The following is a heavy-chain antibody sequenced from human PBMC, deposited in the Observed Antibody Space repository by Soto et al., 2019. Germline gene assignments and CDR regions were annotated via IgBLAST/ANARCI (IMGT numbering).Heavy chain of an antibody. Sequence: QVQLMQSGAEVKKPGASVKVSCKASGNTFTNYYIHWVRQAPGQGLEWMGTVNPSGGHTTYSQNFLSSVVMTRDPATNTYDMELICLNSDDTAVYYFARGGHVVVVIAAFDSFGQGTLVTVPS. CDR2: VNPSGGHT. CDR3: ARGGHVVVVIAAFDS. J-gene: IGHJ4*02. D-gene: IGHD2-21*01. CDR1: GNTFTNYY. V-gene: IGHV1-46*01.